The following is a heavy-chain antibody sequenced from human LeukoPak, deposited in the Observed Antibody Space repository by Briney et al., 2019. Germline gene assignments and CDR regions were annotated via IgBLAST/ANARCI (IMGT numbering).Heavy chain of an antibody. D-gene: IGHD3-10*01. J-gene: IGHJ4*02. CDR1: RDSVSSKSAA. V-gene: IGHV6-1*01. CDR2: TYYRSKWYN. Sequence: SQTLSLTCAIDRDSVSSKSAAWNRIRQSPSRGLEWLGRTYYRSKWYNEYAVSVKSRISINPNTSKNQFSLQVNSVTPEDTAVYYCARTYNNAIDYWGQGTLVTVSS. CDR3: ARTYNNAIDY.